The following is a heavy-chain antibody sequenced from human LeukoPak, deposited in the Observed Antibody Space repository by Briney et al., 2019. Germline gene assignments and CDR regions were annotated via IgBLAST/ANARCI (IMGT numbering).Heavy chain of an antibody. CDR2: ISAYNGNT. D-gene: IGHD2-2*01. V-gene: IGHV1-18*01. Sequence: ASVKVSCKASGYSFTNYGISWVRQAPGQGLEWMGWISAYNGNTNYAQNLQGRVTMTTDTSTTTAYMELRSLRSDDTAVYYCARDGGGQILPSAVLFMDVWGQGTSVTVSS. CDR3: ARDGGGQILPSAVLFMDV. CDR1: GYSFTNYG. J-gene: IGHJ6*02.